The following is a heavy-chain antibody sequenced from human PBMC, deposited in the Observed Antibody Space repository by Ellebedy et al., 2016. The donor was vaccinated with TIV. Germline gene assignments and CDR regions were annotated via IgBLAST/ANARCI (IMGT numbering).Heavy chain of an antibody. D-gene: IGHD2-2*01. CDR3: ASSYQQNEEGYFDY. CDR1: GFTFSSYS. J-gene: IGHJ4*02. V-gene: IGHV3-21*01. Sequence: GESLKISXAASGFTFSSYSMNWVRQAPGKGLEWVSSISSSSSYIYYADSVKGRFTISRDNAKNSLYLQMNSLRAEDTAVYYCASSYQQNEEGYFDYWGQGTLVTVSS. CDR2: ISSSSSYI.